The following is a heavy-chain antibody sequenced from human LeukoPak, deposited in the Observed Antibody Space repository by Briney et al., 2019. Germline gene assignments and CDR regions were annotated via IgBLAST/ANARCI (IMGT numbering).Heavy chain of an antibody. J-gene: IGHJ3*02. CDR3: ARHSSHGEYAYVFDI. CDR2: IYPGDSDT. CDR1: GYSFTSYW. V-gene: IGHV5-51*01. D-gene: IGHD2/OR15-2a*01. Sequence: GESLKISCKGSGYSFTSYWIGWVRQMPGKGLEWMGIIYPGDSDTTYSPSFQGQVTISADKSISTAFLQWSSLKASDSAMYYCARHSSHGEYAYVFDIWGQGTIVTVSS.